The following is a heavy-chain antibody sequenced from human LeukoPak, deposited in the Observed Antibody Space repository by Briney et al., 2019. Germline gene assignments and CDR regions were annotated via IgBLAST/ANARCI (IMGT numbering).Heavy chain of an antibody. CDR1: GYTFTSYY. CDR3: ARPSRRVVVITFIDY. CDR2: INPSGGST. J-gene: IGHJ4*02. Sequence: ASVKVSCKASGYTFTSYYMHWVRQAPGQGLEWMGIINPSGGSTSYAQKFQGRVTMTRDMSTSTVYMELSSLRSEDTAVCYCARPSRRVVVITFIDYWGQGTLVTVSS. V-gene: IGHV1-46*01. D-gene: IGHD3-22*01.